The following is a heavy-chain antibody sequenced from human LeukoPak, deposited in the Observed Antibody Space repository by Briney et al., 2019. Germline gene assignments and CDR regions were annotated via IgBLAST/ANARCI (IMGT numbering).Heavy chain of an antibody. D-gene: IGHD5-12*01. Sequence: GASVKVSCKASGYTFSNYAISWVRQAPGQGLEWMGWISAYNGNTNYAPKLQGRVTMTTDTSTSAAYMELRSLRSDDTAVYYCARAWGEDIVARPYYFDYWGQGSLVTVSS. CDR1: GYTFSNYA. CDR2: ISAYNGNT. J-gene: IGHJ4*02. V-gene: IGHV1-18*01. CDR3: ARAWGEDIVARPYYFDY.